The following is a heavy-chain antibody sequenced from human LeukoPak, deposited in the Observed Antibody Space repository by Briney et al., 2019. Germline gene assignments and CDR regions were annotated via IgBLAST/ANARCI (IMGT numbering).Heavy chain of an antibody. CDR2: ISAYNGNT. CDR3: ARDYYDSSGYYVDYYYYGMDV. Sequence: ASVKVSCKASGDTFTSYGISWVRQAPGQGREWMGWISAYNGNTNYAQKLQGRVTMTTDTSTSTAYMELRSLRSDDTAVYYCARDYYDSSGYYVDYYYYGMDVWGQGTTVIVSS. V-gene: IGHV1-18*01. J-gene: IGHJ6*02. D-gene: IGHD3-22*01. CDR1: GDTFTSYG.